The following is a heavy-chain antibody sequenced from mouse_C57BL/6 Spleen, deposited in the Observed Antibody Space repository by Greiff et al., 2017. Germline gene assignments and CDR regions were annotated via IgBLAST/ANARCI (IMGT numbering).Heavy chain of an antibody. CDR3: AREAYFDY. Sequence: VQLQQPGAELVMPGASVKLSCKASGYTFTSYWMHWVKQRPGQGLEWIGEIAPSDSYTNYNQKFKGKSTLTVDKSSSTAYMQLSSLTSEDSAVYYCAREAYFDYGGQGTTLTVSS. CDR2: IAPSDSYT. CDR1: GYTFTSYW. V-gene: IGHV1-69*01. J-gene: IGHJ2*01.